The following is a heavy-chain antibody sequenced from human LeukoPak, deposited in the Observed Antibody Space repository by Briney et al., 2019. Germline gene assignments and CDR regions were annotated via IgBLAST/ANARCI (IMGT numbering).Heavy chain of an antibody. V-gene: IGHV1-2*06. J-gene: IGHJ5*02. CDR1: GYTFTGYY. Sequence: ASVKVSCKASGYTFTGYYMHWVRQAPGQGLEWMGRISPNSGGTNYAQKFQGRVTMTRDTSISTAYMELSRLRSDDTAVYYCARGMGDYYDSSGYPEFDPWGQGTLVTVSS. D-gene: IGHD3-22*01. CDR2: ISPNSGGT. CDR3: ARGMGDYYDSSGYPEFDP.